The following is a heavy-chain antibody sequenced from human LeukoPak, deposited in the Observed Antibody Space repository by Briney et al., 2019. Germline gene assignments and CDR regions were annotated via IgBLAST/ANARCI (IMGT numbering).Heavy chain of an antibody. CDR1: GGSISSYY. CDR3: ARDPSFSYFDY. J-gene: IGHJ4*02. CDR2: IYYSGST. Sequence: SETLSLTCSVSGGSISSYYWSWIRQPPGEGLEWIGYIYYSGSTNYKPSLKSRVTMSVDTSKNQFSLKLSSVTAADTAVYYCARDPSFSYFDYWGQGTLVTVSS. V-gene: IGHV4-59*12.